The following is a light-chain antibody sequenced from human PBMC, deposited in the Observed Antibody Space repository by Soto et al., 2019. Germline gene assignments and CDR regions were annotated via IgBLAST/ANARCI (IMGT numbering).Light chain of an antibody. Sequence: DIVMTQSPATLSVSLGERATLSCRASQSVGSNLAWYQQQPGQAPRLLIYGASTRATGIPARFSGSGSGTEFPLTISSLQSEDFATYYCQQYNNWPPWTFGHGTKVEIK. CDR1: QSVGSN. CDR3: QQYNNWPPWT. CDR2: GAS. J-gene: IGKJ1*01. V-gene: IGKV3-15*01.